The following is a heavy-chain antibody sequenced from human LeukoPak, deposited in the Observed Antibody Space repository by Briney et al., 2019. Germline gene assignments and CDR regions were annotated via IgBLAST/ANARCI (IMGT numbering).Heavy chain of an antibody. CDR3: ARAARIAAAGYYFDY. D-gene: IGHD6-13*01. V-gene: IGHV1-69*13. J-gene: IGHJ4*02. CDR2: LIFIFGTA. Sequence: SAKVSGKACGGAFSSYAISCVRQAQRQAGECKGRLIFIFGTANYAQKFQGRVTITADESTSTAYMELSSLRSEDTAVYYCARAARIAAAGYYFDYWGQGTLVTLSS. CDR1: GGAFSSYA.